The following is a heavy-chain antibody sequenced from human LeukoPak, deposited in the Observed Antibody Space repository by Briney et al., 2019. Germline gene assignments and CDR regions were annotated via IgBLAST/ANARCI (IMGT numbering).Heavy chain of an antibody. CDR1: GGSISSHY. CDR2: IYYSGST. V-gene: IGHV4-59*11. J-gene: IGHJ4*02. D-gene: IGHD1-26*01. CDR3: ARENSGSYREFDY. Sequence: SETLSLTCTVSGGSISSHYWSWIRQPPGKGLEWIGYIYYSGSTNYNPSLKSRVSMSVDTSKNQFSLKLSSVTAADTAVFYCARENSGSYREFDYWGQGTLVTVSS.